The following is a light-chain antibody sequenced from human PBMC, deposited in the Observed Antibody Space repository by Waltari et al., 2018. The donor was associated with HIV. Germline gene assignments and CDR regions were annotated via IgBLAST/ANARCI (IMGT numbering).Light chain of an antibody. CDR2: GNS. J-gene: IGLJ2*01. CDR1: SSHISAGYD. Sequence: QSVVTQPPSVSGAPGQRVTISCPGSSSHISAGYDVHWYQQLPGTAPKLLIYGNSNRPSGVPDRFSGSKSGTSASLAITGLQAEDEADYYCQSYDSSLSGSDVVFGGGTELTVL. CDR3: QSYDSSLSGSDVV. V-gene: IGLV1-40*01.